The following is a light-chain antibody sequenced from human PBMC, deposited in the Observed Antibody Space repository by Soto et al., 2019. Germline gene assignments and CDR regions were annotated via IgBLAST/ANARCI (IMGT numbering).Light chain of an antibody. V-gene: IGKV3-11*01. Sequence: TLCFSPEGRDIPSWRVSQSVSSSSLAWYQQKPGQAPRLLIYDASKRATGIPARFSGSVSGTDFTLTISSLEPEDSAVYYCLQRNNWPRTFGQGSNVDIK. J-gene: IGKJ1*01. CDR1: QSVSSS. CDR2: DAS. CDR3: LQRNNWPRT.